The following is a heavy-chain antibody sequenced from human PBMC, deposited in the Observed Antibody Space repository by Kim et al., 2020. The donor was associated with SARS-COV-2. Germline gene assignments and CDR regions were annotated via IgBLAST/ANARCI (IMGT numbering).Heavy chain of an antibody. J-gene: IGHJ6*02. Sequence: GGSLRLSCAASGFTFSDYYMSWIRQAPGKGLEWVSDIISSGSTIYYADSVKGRFTISRDNVKNSLYLQMNSLRAEDTAVYYCARDSRIAAAGTGSSYYYYGMDVWGQGTTVTVSS. CDR2: IISSGSTI. CDR3: ARDSRIAAAGTGSSYYYYGMDV. CDR1: GFTFSDYY. D-gene: IGHD6-13*01. V-gene: IGHV3-11*04.